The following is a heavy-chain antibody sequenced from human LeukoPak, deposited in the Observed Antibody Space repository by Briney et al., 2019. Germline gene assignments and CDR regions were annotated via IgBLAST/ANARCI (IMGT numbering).Heavy chain of an antibody. Sequence: GGSLRLSCAASGFTFSSYGMHWVRQAPGKGLEWVAVISYDGSNKYYADSVKGRFTISRDNSKNTLYLQMNSLRAEDTAVYYCAKERGCSSTSCYGGPYYYYGMDVWGQGTTVTVSS. CDR3: AKERGCSSTSCYGGPYYYYGMDV. CDR1: GFTFSSYG. V-gene: IGHV3-30*18. J-gene: IGHJ6*02. D-gene: IGHD2-2*01. CDR2: ISYDGSNK.